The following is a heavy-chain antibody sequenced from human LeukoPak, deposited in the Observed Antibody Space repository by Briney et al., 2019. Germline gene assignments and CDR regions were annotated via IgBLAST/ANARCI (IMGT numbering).Heavy chain of an antibody. J-gene: IGHJ4*02. D-gene: IGHD6-19*01. CDR3: ARGIAVAARRHY. V-gene: IGHV3-7*01. Sequence: GGSLRLSCAASGFSFSYYWMSWVRQPPGKGLEWVANIKQDGSEKYYVDSVKGRFTISRDNAKKSLCLQMNSLRAEDTAVYYCARGIAVAARRHYWGQGTLVTVSS. CDR1: GFSFSYYW. CDR2: IKQDGSEK.